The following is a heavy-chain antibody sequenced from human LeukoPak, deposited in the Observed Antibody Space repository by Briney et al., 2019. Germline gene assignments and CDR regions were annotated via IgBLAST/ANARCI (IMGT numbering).Heavy chain of an antibody. J-gene: IGHJ6*02. CDR1: GSTFSSYG. CDR2: IWYDGSNK. Sequence: PGGSLRLSCAASGSTFSSYGMHWVRQAPGKGLEWVAVIWYDGSNKYYADSVKGRFTISRDNSKNTLYLQMNSLRAEDTAVYYCARDLYYYDSSGYYAYYYYYGMDVWGQGTTVTVSS. V-gene: IGHV3-33*01. CDR3: ARDLYYYDSSGYYAYYYYYGMDV. D-gene: IGHD3-22*01.